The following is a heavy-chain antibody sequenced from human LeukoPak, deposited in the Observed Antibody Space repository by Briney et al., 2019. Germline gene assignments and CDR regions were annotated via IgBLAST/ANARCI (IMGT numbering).Heavy chain of an antibody. CDR3: ARVYSRVVGSYYFDF. Sequence: SETLSLTCAVYGASYNAYYWSWIRQPPGKGLEWIGDIDHRGTATYNPSLKSRLTISADASKNQFSLNLNSVTAADTALYYCARVYSRVVGSYYFDFWGQGTPVTVSS. CDR1: GASYNAYY. D-gene: IGHD2-15*01. V-gene: IGHV4-34*01. J-gene: IGHJ4*02. CDR2: IDHRGTA.